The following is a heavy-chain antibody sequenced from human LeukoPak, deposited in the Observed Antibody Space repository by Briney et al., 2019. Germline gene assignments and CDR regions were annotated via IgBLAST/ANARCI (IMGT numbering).Heavy chain of an antibody. CDR2: IYPRDSDT. CDR1: GYSFTSYW. V-gene: IGHV5-51*01. D-gene: IGHD4-23*01. Sequence: GESLKISCKGSGYSFTSYWIGWGRQMPGKGLEWMGIIYPRDSDTRYSPSFQGQVTISADKSITTAYLQWSSLKASDTAMYFCARQGSVVPDYFDYWGQGTLVTVSS. J-gene: IGHJ4*02. CDR3: ARQGSVVPDYFDY.